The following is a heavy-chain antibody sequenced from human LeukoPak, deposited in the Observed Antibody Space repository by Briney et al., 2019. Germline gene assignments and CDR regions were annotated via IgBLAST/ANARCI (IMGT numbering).Heavy chain of an antibody. CDR1: GGSITSSSYY. J-gene: IGHJ4*02. Sequence: PSETLSLTCSVSGGSITSSSYYWGWIRQPPEKGLEWIGSIYYTGGTYYSPSLKSRVTISVDTSKNQFSLKLSSVTAADTAVYYCARAYCGGECLGNYFDYWGQGTLVTVSS. V-gene: IGHV4-39*01. CDR3: ARAYCGGECLGNYFDY. D-gene: IGHD2-21*01. CDR2: IYYTGGT.